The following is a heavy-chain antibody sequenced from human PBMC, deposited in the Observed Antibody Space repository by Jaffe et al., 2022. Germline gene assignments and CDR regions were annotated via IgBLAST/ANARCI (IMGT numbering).Heavy chain of an antibody. Sequence: EVQLVESGGGLVKPGGSLRLSCAASGFTFSSYSMNWVRQAPGKGLEWVSSISSSSSYIYYADSVKGRFTISRDNAKNSLYLQMNSLRAEDTAVYYCARSPGYCSSTSCYGGLGNFDYWGQGTLVTVSS. CDR2: ISSSSSYI. J-gene: IGHJ4*02. CDR1: GFTFSSYS. CDR3: ARSPGYCSSTSCYGGLGNFDY. V-gene: IGHV3-21*01. D-gene: IGHD2-2*01.